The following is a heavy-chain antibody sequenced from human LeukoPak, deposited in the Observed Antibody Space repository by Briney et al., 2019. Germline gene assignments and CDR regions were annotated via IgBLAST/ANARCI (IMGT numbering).Heavy chain of an antibody. V-gene: IGHV3-23*01. D-gene: IGHD3-9*01. CDR1: GFTFSSYA. CDR2: ISGSGGST. J-gene: IGHJ4*02. CDR3: AKDDILTGLFDY. Sequence: PGGSLRLSCAASGFTFSSYAMSWVRQAPGKGLEWVSAISGSGGSTYYAGSVKGRFTISRDNSKNTLYLQMNSLRAEDTAVYYCAKDDILTGLFDYWGQGTLVTVSS.